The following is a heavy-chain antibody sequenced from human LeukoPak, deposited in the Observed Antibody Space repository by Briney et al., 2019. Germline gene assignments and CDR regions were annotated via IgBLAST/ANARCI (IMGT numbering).Heavy chain of an antibody. CDR3: AKELKYYYGWGDNLFDP. J-gene: IGHJ5*02. CDR2: ISGSGGGT. V-gene: IGHV3-23*01. D-gene: IGHD3-10*01. CDR1: GFTFISYA. Sequence: GGSLRLSCAPSGFTFISYAMSWVRQAPGKGLEWVSGISGSGGGTYYADSVKGRFTISRDNSKNTLSLQMNSLRAEDKAVYYCAKELKYYYGWGDNLFDPWGQGTLVTVSS.